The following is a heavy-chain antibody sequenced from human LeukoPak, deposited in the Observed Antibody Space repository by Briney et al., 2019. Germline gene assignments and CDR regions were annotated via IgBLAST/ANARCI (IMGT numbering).Heavy chain of an antibody. Sequence: ASVKVSCKASGYTFTSYYMHWVRQAPGQGLEWMGIINPSGGSTSYAQKFQGRVTMTTDTSTSTAYMELRSLRSDDTAVYYCASSTMVRQVGYYYYGMDVWGQGTTVTVSS. J-gene: IGHJ6*02. CDR3: ASSTMVRQVGYYYYGMDV. CDR2: INPSGGST. CDR1: GYTFTSYY. V-gene: IGHV1-46*01. D-gene: IGHD3-10*01.